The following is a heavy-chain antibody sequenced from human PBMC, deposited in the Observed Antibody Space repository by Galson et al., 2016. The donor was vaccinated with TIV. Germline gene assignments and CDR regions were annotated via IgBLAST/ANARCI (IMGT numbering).Heavy chain of an antibody. CDR1: GFTFSDYC. Sequence: SLRLSCAASGFTFSDYCMSWIRQAPGKGLEWVSYITNSGSAINYAASVVGRFTISRDNAKNSLYLQMNSLRAEDTAVYYCARVPTIFGVVIKRDGMGVWGQGTTVTVSS. D-gene: IGHD3-3*01. CDR3: ARVPTIFGVVIKRDGMGV. J-gene: IGHJ6*02. CDR2: ITNSGSAI. V-gene: IGHV3-11*01.